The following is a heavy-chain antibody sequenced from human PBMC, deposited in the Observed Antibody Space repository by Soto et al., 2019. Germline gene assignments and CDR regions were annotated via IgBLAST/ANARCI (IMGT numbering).Heavy chain of an antibody. J-gene: IGHJ3*01. V-gene: IGHV1-18*01. CDR3: ARGTGLNDGSDL. CDR1: GYTFSNYG. CDR2: VNGDSGNT. Sequence: QVHLVQSEGEVKKPGASVKISCQTSGYTFSNYGITWVRQGPGQGLEWVGWVNGDSGNTNYAQNMEGRVTMTTDASTATADMELRNLRSDDTATYYCARGTGLNDGSDLWGQGTVVSVSS.